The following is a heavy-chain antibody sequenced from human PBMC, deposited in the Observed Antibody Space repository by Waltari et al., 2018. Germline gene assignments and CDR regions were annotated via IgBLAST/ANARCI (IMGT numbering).Heavy chain of an antibody. J-gene: IGHJ6*02. V-gene: IGHV3-30*02. Sequence: QVQFVESGGRVVQPGGALRLSCTASGFILSNYGMNWVRQAPGKGLESVAFLHYAGHDSFYADSVKGRFIISRDNSKNTLFLQLDSLRADDTALYYCAKGLPRNDYFYYVMDVWGQGTAVTVSS. CDR1: GFILSNYG. CDR3: AKGLPRNDYFYYVMDV. CDR2: LHYAGHDS.